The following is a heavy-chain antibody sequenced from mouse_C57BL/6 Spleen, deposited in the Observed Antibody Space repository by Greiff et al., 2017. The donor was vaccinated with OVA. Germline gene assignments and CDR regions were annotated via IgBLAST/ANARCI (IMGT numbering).Heavy chain of an antibody. CDR2: IYPGDGDT. J-gene: IGHJ2*01. D-gene: IGHD2-5*01. CDR3: AREDSNYGNYFDY. Sequence: VQLQQSGPELVKPGASVKISCKASGYAFSSSWMNWVKQRPGKGLEWIGRIYPGDGDTNYNGKFKGKATLTADKSSSTAYMQLSSLTSEDSAVYFCAREDSNYGNYFDYWGQGTTLTVSS. CDR1: GYAFSSSW. V-gene: IGHV1-82*01.